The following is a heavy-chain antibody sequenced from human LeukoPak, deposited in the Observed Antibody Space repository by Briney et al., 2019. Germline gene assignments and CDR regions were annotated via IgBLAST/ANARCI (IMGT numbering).Heavy chain of an antibody. CDR2: IYATGNT. D-gene: IGHD4-23*01. CDR3: ARELGSDYGGYSP. Sequence: PSETLSLTCSASGGSMRSDSSFWSWIRQPAGKGLEWIGRIYATGNTNYNPSLERRVTISVDTSKNQFSLELTSVTAADTAVYYCARELGSDYGGYSPWGQGTLVTVSS. J-gene: IGHJ5*02. CDR1: GGSMRSDSSF. V-gene: IGHV4-61*02.